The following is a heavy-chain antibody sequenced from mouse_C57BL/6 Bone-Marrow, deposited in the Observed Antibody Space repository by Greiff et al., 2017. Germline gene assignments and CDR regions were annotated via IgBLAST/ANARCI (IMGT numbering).Heavy chain of an antibody. V-gene: IGHV7-1*01. CDR3: ARDLGRGYFDY. CDR1: GFTFSDFY. D-gene: IGHD4-1*01. J-gene: IGHJ2*01. CDR2: SRNKANDYTT. Sequence: DVQLVESGGGLVQSGRSLRLSCATSGFTFSDFYMEWVRQAPGKGLEWIAASRNKANDYTTEDSASVKGRFIVSRDTSQSILYLQMNALSAEDTAIYYCARDLGRGYFDYWGQGTTLTVSS.